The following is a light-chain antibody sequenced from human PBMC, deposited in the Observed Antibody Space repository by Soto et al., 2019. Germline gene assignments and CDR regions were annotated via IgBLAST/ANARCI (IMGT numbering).Light chain of an antibody. Sequence: QSVLTQPPSASGTPGQRVTISCSGSSSNIESNTVTWYQQLPGTAPKLVIYSNYDRPSGVPDRFSGSTSGTSASLVIRGLQSEDEAGYYCAAWDDILNRCVFVGGTKLTVL. CDR2: SNY. CDR3: AAWDDILNRCV. CDR1: SSNIESNT. J-gene: IGLJ1*01. V-gene: IGLV1-44*01.